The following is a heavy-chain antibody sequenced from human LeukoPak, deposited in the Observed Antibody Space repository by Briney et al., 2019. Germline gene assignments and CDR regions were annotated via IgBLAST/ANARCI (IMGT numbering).Heavy chain of an antibody. D-gene: IGHD3-3*01. Sequence: ASVKVSXKASGNTFTSYGISWVRQAPGQGLEWMGWISAYNGNTNYAQKLQGRVTMTTDTSTSTAYMELRSLRSDDTAVYYCARDHFFSRVPKYWGQGTLVTVSS. CDR1: GNTFTSYG. CDR2: ISAYNGNT. J-gene: IGHJ4*02. V-gene: IGHV1-18*01. CDR3: ARDHFFSRVPKY.